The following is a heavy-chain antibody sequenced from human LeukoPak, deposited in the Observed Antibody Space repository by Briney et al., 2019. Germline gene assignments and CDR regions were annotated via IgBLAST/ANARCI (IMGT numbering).Heavy chain of an antibody. CDR1: ADSISRSSYF. J-gene: IGHJ4*02. Sequence: SETLSLTCSVSADSISRSSYFWGWIRQPPGKGLEWIANIYYSGNTFYNPSLKSRVTISVKTSENQFSLKLRSVTAADTAVYYCARVTGYTIEDYFDYWGQGTLVTVSS. D-gene: IGHD3-9*01. CDR3: ARVTGYTIEDYFDY. V-gene: IGHV4-39*07. CDR2: IYYSGNT.